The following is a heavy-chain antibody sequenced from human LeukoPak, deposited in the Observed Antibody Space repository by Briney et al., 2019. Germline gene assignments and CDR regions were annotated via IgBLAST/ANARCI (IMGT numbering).Heavy chain of an antibody. Sequence: XQXPGKGLEXXXXIYXADSDIRYSPSFQGQVTISADKSISTAYLQWSSLKASDTAMYYCARQEYCSGGSCYTWFDPWGQGTLVTVSS. D-gene: IGHD2-15*01. CDR2: IYXADSDI. J-gene: IGHJ5*02. CDR3: ARQEYCSGGSCYTWFDP. V-gene: IGHV5-51*01.